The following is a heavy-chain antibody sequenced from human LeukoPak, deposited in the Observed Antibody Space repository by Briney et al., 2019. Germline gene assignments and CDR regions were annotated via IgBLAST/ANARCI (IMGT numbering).Heavy chain of an antibody. Sequence: QLGGSLRLSCAASGFTFSSYWMRWVRQAPGKGLEWVAVILYDGSNKYYADSVKGRFTISRDNSKNTLCLQMNSLRAEDTAVYYCARQGIHLWFDFWGQGTLVTVSS. CDR3: ARQGIHLWFDF. D-gene: IGHD5-18*01. CDR2: ILYDGSNK. V-gene: IGHV3-30-3*01. CDR1: GFTFSSYW. J-gene: IGHJ4*02.